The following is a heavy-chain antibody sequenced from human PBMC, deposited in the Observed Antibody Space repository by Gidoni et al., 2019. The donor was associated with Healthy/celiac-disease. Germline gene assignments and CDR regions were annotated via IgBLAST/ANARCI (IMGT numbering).Heavy chain of an antibody. CDR2: ISYDGSNK. J-gene: IGHJ4*02. Sequence: QVQLVESGGGVVQPGRSLRLSCAASGFTFSRYAMHWVRQAPGKGLEWVAVISYDGSNKYYADSVKGRFTISRDNSKNTLYLQMNSLRAEDTAVYYCARVTMIVVDPLGGDYWGQGTLVTVSS. CDR3: ARVTMIVVDPLGGDY. D-gene: IGHD3-22*01. V-gene: IGHV3-30*04. CDR1: GFTFSRYA.